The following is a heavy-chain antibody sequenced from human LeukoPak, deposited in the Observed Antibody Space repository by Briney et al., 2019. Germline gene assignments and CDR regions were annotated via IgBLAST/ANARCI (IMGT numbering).Heavy chain of an antibody. Sequence: GGSLRLSCAASGFTFSTYAMSWVRQAPGKGLEWVSTISGSGANTYYADSVRGRFTISRDNSKNTLYLHMNSLRAEDTAVYYCAKGRAGYTNHYYFVYGAREPWSPSPQ. CDR3: AKGRAGYTNHYYFVY. CDR2: ISGSGANT. D-gene: IGHD3-16*02. J-gene: IGHJ4*02. V-gene: IGHV3-23*01. CDR1: GFTFSTYA.